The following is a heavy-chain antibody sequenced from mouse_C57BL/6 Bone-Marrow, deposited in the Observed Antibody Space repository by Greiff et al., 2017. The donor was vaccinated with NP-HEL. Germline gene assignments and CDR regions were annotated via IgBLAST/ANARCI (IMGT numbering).Heavy chain of an antibody. CDR3: TEGLRPFAY. V-gene: IGHV6-3*01. D-gene: IGHD1-2*01. CDR1: GFTFSNYW. Sequence: EVKLLESGGGLVQPGGSMKLSCVASGFTFSNYWMNWVRQSPEKGLEWVAQIRLKSDNYATHYAESVKGRFTISRDDSKSSVYLQMNNLRAEDTGIYYCTEGLRPFAYWGQGTLVTVSA. CDR2: IRLKSDNYAT. J-gene: IGHJ3*01.